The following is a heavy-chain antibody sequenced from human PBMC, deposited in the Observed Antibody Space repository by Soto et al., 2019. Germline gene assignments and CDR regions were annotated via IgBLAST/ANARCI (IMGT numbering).Heavy chain of an antibody. Sequence: ASVKVSCKASGGSFTYTLSWVRQAPGQGLEWMGGIIPIFGTTNYAQKFQGRVTITADESTKTAYMELSTLRSEDTAVYYCARLHSHGTYGMDVWGQGTTVTVSS. J-gene: IGHJ6*02. V-gene: IGHV1-69*13. D-gene: IGHD5-18*01. CDR2: IIPIFGTT. CDR1: GGSFTYT. CDR3: ARLHSHGTYGMDV.